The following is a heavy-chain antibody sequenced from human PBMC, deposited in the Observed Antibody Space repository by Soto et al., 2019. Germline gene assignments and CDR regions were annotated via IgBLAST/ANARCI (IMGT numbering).Heavy chain of an antibody. Sequence: SATLCLTCTVYGRSVSSGSYYWSLIRQPPGQGLEWIGYIYYSGSTNYNPSLKSRVTISVDTSKNQFSLKLSSVTAADTAVYYCARDDRPRSGYYTFYYYGLDVWGRGTTVTVS. J-gene: IGHJ6*02. D-gene: IGHD3-22*01. V-gene: IGHV4-61*01. CDR3: ARDDRPRSGYYTFYYYGLDV. CDR2: IYYSGST. CDR1: GRSVSSGSYY.